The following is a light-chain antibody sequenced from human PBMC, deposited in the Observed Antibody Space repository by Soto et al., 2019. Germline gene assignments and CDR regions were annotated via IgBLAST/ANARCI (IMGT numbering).Light chain of an antibody. J-gene: IGKJ1*01. V-gene: IGKV1-5*03. Sequence: DIQMTQSHSTLSASPVDRVTISCLASQSIGSWLAWYQQKPGRAPKLLIYRASILENGVPRRFSGSGSGTEFTLTISSLQPDDFATYFCQHYNSYPWTFGQGTKVDIK. CDR3: QHYNSYPWT. CDR2: RAS. CDR1: QSIGSW.